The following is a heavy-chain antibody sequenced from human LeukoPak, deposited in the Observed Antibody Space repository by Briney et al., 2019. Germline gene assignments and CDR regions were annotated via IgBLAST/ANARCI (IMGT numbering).Heavy chain of an antibody. V-gene: IGHV1-18*01. CDR3: ATGGQWLRYFQH. CDR2: ISTYNGNT. CDR1: GYTFTSYG. Sequence: ASVRVSCKASGYTFTSYGITWVRQAPGQGLEWMGWISTYNGNTKYAQKFQGRVTMTTETSTSTVYMDLRSLRSDDTAVYYCATGGQWLRYFQHWGQGTLVTVSS. D-gene: IGHD6-19*01. J-gene: IGHJ1*01.